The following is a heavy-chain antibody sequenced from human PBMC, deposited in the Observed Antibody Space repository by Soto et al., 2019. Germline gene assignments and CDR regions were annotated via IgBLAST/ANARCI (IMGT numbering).Heavy chain of an antibody. J-gene: IGHJ4*02. Sequence: QVQLVESGGVVQPGRSLRLSCAASGFTFSGYAMHWVRQAPGKGLEWVAVISYDGSNKYYADSVKGRFTISRDNSKNTLYLQMNGLRPEGAAVYYCARDQYDILTGPNYWGQGTLVTVSS. V-gene: IGHV3-30-3*01. CDR3: ARDQYDILTGPNY. CDR1: GFTFSGYA. D-gene: IGHD3-9*01. CDR2: ISYDGSNK.